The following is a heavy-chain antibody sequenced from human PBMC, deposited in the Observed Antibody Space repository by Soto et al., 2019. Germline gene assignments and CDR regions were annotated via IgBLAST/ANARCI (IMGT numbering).Heavy chain of an antibody. CDR2: IKSDGSST. J-gene: IGHJ5*02. CDR3: ARSDWFDP. Sequence: GGSLRLSCAASGFTFSGYWMHWVRQVPGKGLVWVSRIKSDGSSTSYADSVKGRFTISRDNAKNTLHLQMDSLRAEDTAVYYCARSDWFDPWGQGTLVTVSS. V-gene: IGHV3-74*01. CDR1: GFTFSGYW.